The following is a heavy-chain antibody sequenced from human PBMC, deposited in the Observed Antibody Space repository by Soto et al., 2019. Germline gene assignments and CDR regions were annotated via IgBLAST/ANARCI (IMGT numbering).Heavy chain of an antibody. CDR1: GFNIKRHG. V-gene: IGHV3-30*03. D-gene: IGHD1-26*01. CDR3: ARDRQWTTNRFDF. Sequence: VQLVESGGGVVQPGRSLRLSCAASGFNIKRHGMHWVRQAPGKGLEWVSFISYDGDNKYYLDSVKGRFSISRDNSNNTVHLQTKNLRPEDTAVYYCARDRQWTTNRFDFWGRGVLVAVSS. J-gene: IGHJ4*02. CDR2: ISYDGDNK.